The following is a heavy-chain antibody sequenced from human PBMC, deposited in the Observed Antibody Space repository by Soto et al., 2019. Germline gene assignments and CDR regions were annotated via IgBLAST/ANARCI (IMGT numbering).Heavy chain of an antibody. J-gene: IGHJ4*02. Sequence: GGSLRLSCAASGFTFSSYWMHWVRQAPGKGLVWVSRINSDGSSTSYADSVKGRFTISRDNAKNTPYLQMNSLRAEDTAVYYCARDSTLLRYFDWSPFDYWGQGTLVTVSS. V-gene: IGHV3-74*01. CDR3: ARDSTLLRYFDWSPFDY. D-gene: IGHD3-9*01. CDR2: INSDGSST. CDR1: GFTFSSYW.